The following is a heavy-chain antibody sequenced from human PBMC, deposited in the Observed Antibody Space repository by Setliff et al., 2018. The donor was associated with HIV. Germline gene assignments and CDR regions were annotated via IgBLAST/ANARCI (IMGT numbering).Heavy chain of an antibody. D-gene: IGHD3-10*01. V-gene: IGHV3-30*03. J-gene: IGHJ6*02. CDR3: ARPTNIDTLYYGSQSFYMYYYGLDV. CDR1: GFTFSSYG. Sequence: GGSLRLSCVASGFTFSSYGMHWVRQAPGKGLEWVAVISHDGSNKYYADSVKGRFTISRDNSKNTLYLQMNSLRAEDTAVYFCARPTNIDTLYYGSQSFYMYYYGLDVWGQGTTVTVSS. CDR2: ISHDGSNK.